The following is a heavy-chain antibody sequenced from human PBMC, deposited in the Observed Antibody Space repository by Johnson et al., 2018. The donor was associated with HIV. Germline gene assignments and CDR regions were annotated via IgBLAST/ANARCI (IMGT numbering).Heavy chain of an antibody. CDR2: IYSSGSA. D-gene: IGHD1-26*01. J-gene: IGHJ3*02. V-gene: IGHV3-53*02. Sequence: GQLVETGGGLIQPGGSLRLSCAVSGFAVSNNYMSWVRQAPGQGLEWVAVIYSSGSAYNADSMQGRFTIPRDNSKTTLYLHMNSLRVEDTAVYYCASSSPYSGSYGDAFDIWGQGTLVTVSS. CDR3: ASSSPYSGSYGDAFDI. CDR1: GFAVSNNY.